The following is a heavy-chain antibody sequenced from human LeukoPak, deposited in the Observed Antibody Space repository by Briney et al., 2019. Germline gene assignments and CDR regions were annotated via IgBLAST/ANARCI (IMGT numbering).Heavy chain of an antibody. Sequence: PGGSLRLSCAASGFTFSSYSMSWVRQAPGKGLEWVSYISSSSSNIYYADSVKGRFTFSRDNAKNSLYLQMNSLRAEDTALYYCARSGDSSGYYPYWGQGTLVTVSS. CDR2: ISSSSSNI. CDR3: ARSGDSSGYYPY. CDR1: GFTFSSYS. D-gene: IGHD3-22*01. J-gene: IGHJ4*02. V-gene: IGHV3-48*01.